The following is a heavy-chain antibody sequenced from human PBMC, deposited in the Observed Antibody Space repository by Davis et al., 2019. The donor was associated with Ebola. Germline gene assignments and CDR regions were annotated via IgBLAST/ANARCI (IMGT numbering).Heavy chain of an antibody. V-gene: IGHV3-21*01. CDR2: ISSSSSYI. CDR1: GFTFSSYS. CDR3: ARDWGITTVVTPDAFDI. D-gene: IGHD4-23*01. Sequence: PGGSLRLSCAASGFTFSSYSMNWVRQAPGKGLEWVSSISSSSSYIYYADSVKGRFTISRDNAKNSLYLQMNSLRDEDTAVYYCARDWGITTVVTPDAFDIWGQGTMVTVSS. J-gene: IGHJ3*02.